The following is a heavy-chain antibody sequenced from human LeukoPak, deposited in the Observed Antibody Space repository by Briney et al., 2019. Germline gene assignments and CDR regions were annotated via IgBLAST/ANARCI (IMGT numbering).Heavy chain of an antibody. CDR2: ISYNRSVSSDGITS. CDR1: GFTFSSYG. Sequence: PGRSLRLSCAASGFTFSSYGMHWVRQAPGKGLEWVAVISYNRSVSSDGITSYYADSVKGRFTISRDNSKNTVYLQINSLTTEDTAMYYCARDGGGGWRGAVRFWGQGTMVTVSS. CDR3: ARDGGGGWRGAVRF. J-gene: IGHJ3*01. V-gene: IGHV3-30*19. D-gene: IGHD3-3*01.